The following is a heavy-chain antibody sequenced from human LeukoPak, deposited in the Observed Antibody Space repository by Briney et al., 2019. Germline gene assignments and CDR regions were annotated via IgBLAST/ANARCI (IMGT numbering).Heavy chain of an antibody. CDR1: GFTFSSYW. V-gene: IGHV3-7*03. J-gene: IGHJ4*02. D-gene: IGHD4-17*01. CDR3: ARDWFDGDYDRFDY. CDR2: INQGGSQK. Sequence: GGSLRLSCAVSGFTFSSYWMSWFRQAPGKGLEWVANINQGGSQKFSVDSVKGRFTISRDNAKGSLSLQMNSLRVEDTAVYYCARDWFDGDYDRFDYWGQGTLVTVSS.